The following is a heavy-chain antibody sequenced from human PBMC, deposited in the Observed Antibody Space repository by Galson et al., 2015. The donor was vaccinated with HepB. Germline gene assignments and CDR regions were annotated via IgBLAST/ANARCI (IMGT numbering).Heavy chain of an antibody. D-gene: IGHD2-2*01. CDR3: ARGGGDIVVVPASYGTGV. J-gene: IGHJ6*02. V-gene: IGHV4-34*01. Sequence: SETLSLTCAVYGGSFSGYYWSWIRQPPGKGLEWIGEINHSGSTNYNPSLKSRVTISVDTSKNQFSLKLSSVTAADTAVYYCARGGGDIVVVPASYGTGVWGQGTTVTVFS. CDR1: GGSFSGYY. CDR2: INHSGST.